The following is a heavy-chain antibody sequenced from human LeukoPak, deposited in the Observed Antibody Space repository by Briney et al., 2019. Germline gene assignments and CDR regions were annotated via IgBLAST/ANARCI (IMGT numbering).Heavy chain of an antibody. J-gene: IGHJ3*02. Sequence: SETLSLTCAVYGGSFSGYYWSWIRQPPGKGLEWIGSIYHSGRTYYNPSLKSRVTISVDTSKNQFSLKLSSVTAADTAVYYCARDQAGALGLGAFDIWGQGTMVTVSS. CDR3: ARDQAGALGLGAFDI. CDR1: GGSFSGYY. CDR2: IYHSGRT. V-gene: IGHV4-34*01. D-gene: IGHD6-13*01.